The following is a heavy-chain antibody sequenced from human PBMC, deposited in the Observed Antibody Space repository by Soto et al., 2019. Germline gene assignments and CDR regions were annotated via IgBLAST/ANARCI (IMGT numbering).Heavy chain of an antibody. D-gene: IGHD3-22*01. J-gene: IGHJ5*02. Sequence: QVQLVQSGAEVKKPGASVKVSCKASGYTFTSYDINWVRQATGHGLEWMGWMNPNSGNTGYAQKFQGRVTMTRNTSISTAYMELSSLRSEDTAVYYCARSAITMIAYNWFDPWGQGTLVTVSS. CDR3: ARSAITMIAYNWFDP. CDR2: MNPNSGNT. V-gene: IGHV1-8*01. CDR1: GYTFTSYD.